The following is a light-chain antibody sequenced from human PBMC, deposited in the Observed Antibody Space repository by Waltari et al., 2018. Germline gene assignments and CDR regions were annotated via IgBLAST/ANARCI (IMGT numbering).Light chain of an antibody. J-gene: IGLJ2*01. Sequence: QSALTQPASVSGSPGQSITISCTGTSSDVGAYNYVSWYQQHPGKAPNLMIFDVSNRPSGVSNRFSGSKSGNTASLTISGLQAEDEADYYCSSYISSSTLEVFGGGTSLTVL. CDR1: SSDVGAYNY. CDR3: SSYISSSTLEV. V-gene: IGLV2-14*03. CDR2: DVS.